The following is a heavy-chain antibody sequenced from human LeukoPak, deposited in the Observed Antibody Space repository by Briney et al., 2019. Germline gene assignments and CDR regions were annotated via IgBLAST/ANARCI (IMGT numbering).Heavy chain of an antibody. CDR2: IYLYGTT. D-gene: IGHD1/OR15-1a*01. J-gene: IGHJ6*02. CDR1: IGSISSSKW. Sequence: SETLSLTCSVAIGSISSSKWWSWVRPSPVKGLEWIGEIYLYGTTNYNPSFTSRVTMSVDRSRNQFSLKLTSVTAADTAVYYCARQKWEQQGRDYYFNGLDVWGPGTTVIVSS. V-gene: IGHV4-4*02. CDR3: ARQKWEQQGRDYYFNGLDV.